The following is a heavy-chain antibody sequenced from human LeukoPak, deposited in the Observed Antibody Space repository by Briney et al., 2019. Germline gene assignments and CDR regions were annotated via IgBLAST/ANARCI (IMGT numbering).Heavy chain of an antibody. CDR1: GFTFSDYS. CDR2: ITSRSSYM. CDR3: TRGPIATAASGGDY. D-gene: IGHD6-13*01. J-gene: IGHJ4*02. Sequence: GGSLRLSCAASGFTFSDYSLNWVRQAPGKGLEWVSSITSRSSYMYYGDSVKGRFTVSRDNAKNSLYLQMNSLRAEDTAVYYCTRGPIATAASGGDYWGQGTLVTVSS. V-gene: IGHV3-21*01.